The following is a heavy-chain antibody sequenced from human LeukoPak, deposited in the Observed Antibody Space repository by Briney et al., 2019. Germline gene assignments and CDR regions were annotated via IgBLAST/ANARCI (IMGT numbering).Heavy chain of an antibody. CDR3: ARDLRRYDFWSVAFDI. J-gene: IGHJ3*02. V-gene: IGHV1-69*05. Sequence: SVKVSCKASGVTFSSYAISWVRQAPGQGLEWMGGIIPIFGTANYAQKFQSRVTITTDESTSTAYMELSSLRSEDTAVYYCARDLRRYDFWSVAFDIWGQGTMVTVSS. CDR1: GVTFSSYA. CDR2: IIPIFGTA. D-gene: IGHD3-3*01.